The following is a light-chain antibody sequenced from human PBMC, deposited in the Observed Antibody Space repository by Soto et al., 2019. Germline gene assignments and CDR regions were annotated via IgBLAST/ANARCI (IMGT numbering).Light chain of an antibody. V-gene: IGKV2-30*01. CDR2: EVS. CDR1: QSLVYSDGHTY. Sequence: DVVVTQSPLSLPVTFGQPASIXXRSXQSLVYSDGHTYVNGFQQRPGPSPRXXSDEVSDRDSGGPDRFSGSGSGTDFTLKSSRVEAEDVGIYYCMQGTHGPRIFGQGTKVDIK. J-gene: IGKJ1*01. CDR3: MQGTHGPRI.